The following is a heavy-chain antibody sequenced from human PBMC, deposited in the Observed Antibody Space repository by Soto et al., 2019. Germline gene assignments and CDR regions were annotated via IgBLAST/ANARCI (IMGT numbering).Heavy chain of an antibody. D-gene: IGHD6-19*01. Sequence: QNTLKESGPTLGKPTQTLTLTCTFSGISLSTSGVGVGWIRQSPGKPLQWLALIYWNGDKRYNPSLKTRLTITKDTSKNQVVLTLTNMDPVDTATYYCAHRPSGWFLFDYWGQGTLVTVSS. CDR2: IYWNGDK. J-gene: IGHJ4*02. V-gene: IGHV2-5*01. CDR1: GISLSTSGVG. CDR3: AHRPSGWFLFDY.